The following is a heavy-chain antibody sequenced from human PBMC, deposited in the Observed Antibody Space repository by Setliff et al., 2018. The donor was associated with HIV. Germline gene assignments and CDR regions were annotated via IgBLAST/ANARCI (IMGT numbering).Heavy chain of an antibody. Sequence: GGSLRLSCAASGFTFRNYKFNWVRQAPGRGLEWVSSISIGSGGAIDYADSVQGRFTISRDNSKNSLYLQMNSLRVEGTAVYYCARELGFWSGYSGPPLAYWGQGTLVTVSS. CDR1: GFTFRNYK. V-gene: IGHV3-48*03. CDR3: ARELGFWSGYSGPPLAY. D-gene: IGHD3-3*01. J-gene: IGHJ4*02. CDR2: ISIGSGGAI.